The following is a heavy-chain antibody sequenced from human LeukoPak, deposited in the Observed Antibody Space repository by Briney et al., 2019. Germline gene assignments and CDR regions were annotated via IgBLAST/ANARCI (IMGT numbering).Heavy chain of an antibody. J-gene: IGHJ4*02. V-gene: IGHV4-38-2*02. CDR2: IDRSGST. Sequence: SETLSLTCAVFGYSISRGCYWGWIRQPPGKGLEWIGSIDRSGSTYYNPSLKSRVTILVDTSKNQFSLKLNSVTAADTAAYYCAREVFRASPFDYWGQGTLVTVSS. CDR3: AREVFRASPFDY. D-gene: IGHD1-14*01. CDR1: GYSISRGCY.